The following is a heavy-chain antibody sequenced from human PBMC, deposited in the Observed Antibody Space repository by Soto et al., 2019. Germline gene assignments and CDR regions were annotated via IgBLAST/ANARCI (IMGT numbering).Heavy chain of an antibody. CDR2: ISPLKGRT. CDR1: GYTFTSYG. CDR3: AMDYGDRPEYFKL. Sequence: QVQLVQSGPDLKRPGASMKVSCKASGYTFTSYGISWVRQAPGQGLEWMAWISPLKGRTQYSQKAQGRVTLSTDTSSNPAYMEMTTLRVDDTAVYYCAMDYGDRPEYFKLWGQGTLVTV. J-gene: IGHJ1*01. V-gene: IGHV1-18*04. D-gene: IGHD4-17*01.